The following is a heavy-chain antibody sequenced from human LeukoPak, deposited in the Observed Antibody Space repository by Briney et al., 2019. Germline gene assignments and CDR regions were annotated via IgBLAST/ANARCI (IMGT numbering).Heavy chain of an antibody. J-gene: IGHJ5*02. CDR1: GGSISSSDYY. CDR2: IYYSGST. D-gene: IGHD1-1*01. CDR3: ARHGTSGTNLNWFDP. V-gene: IGHV4-39*01. Sequence: KTSETLSLTCTVPGGSISSSDYYWGWIRQPPGRGLEWIGTIYYSGSTSYNPSLKSRVTMSVDTSKNQFSLKLSSVTAADTAVYYCARHGTSGTNLNWFDPWGQGTLVTVSS.